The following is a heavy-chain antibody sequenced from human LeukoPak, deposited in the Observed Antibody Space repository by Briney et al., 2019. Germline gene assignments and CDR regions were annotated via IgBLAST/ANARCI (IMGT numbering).Heavy chain of an antibody. J-gene: IGHJ4*02. CDR1: GFTFSSYW. D-gene: IGHD3-22*01. Sequence: GGSLRLSCAASGFTFSSYWMNWVRQAPGKGLEWVANIKQDGSEKYYVDSVKGRFTISRDNAKNSLYLQMNSLRAEDTAVYYCARAPDYYDSSGYYYSPGGFDYWGQGTLVTVSS. V-gene: IGHV3-7*01. CDR3: ARAPDYYDSSGYYYSPGGFDY. CDR2: IKQDGSEK.